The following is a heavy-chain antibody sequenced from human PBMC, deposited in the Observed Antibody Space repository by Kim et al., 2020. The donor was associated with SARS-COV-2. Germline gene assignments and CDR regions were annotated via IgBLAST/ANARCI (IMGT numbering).Heavy chain of an antibody. CDR2: ISGSGGSV. CDR3: AKFRGGANYYYGLDV. J-gene: IGHJ6*02. V-gene: IGHV3-23*01. Sequence: GGSLRLSCAASGFTFSIYAMTWVRQAPGKGLEWVTAISGSGGSVYYADSVKGRFTISRDNSKNTLYLQVNSLRAEDTAVYYCAKFRGGANYYYGLDVWGQGTTVTVSS. CDR1: GFTFSIYA. D-gene: IGHD3-10*01.